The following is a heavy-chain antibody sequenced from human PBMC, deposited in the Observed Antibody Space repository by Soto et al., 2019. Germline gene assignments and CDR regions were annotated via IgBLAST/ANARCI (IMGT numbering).Heavy chain of an antibody. Sequence: PSETLSLTCTVSGGSISSSSWSWIRQPPGRGLEWIGYIYNNGRTDYNPSLKSRVTISVDTSKNHFSLKLGSVTPADTAVYYCARARFCTSTSCYHYFDFWGQGTLVTVSS. CDR2: IYNNGRT. CDR3: ARARFCTSTSCYHYFDF. D-gene: IGHD2-2*01. V-gene: IGHV4-59*01. CDR1: GGSISSSS. J-gene: IGHJ4*02.